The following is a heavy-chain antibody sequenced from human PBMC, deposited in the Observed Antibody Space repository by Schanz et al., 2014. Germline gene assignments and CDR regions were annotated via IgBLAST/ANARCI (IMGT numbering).Heavy chain of an antibody. J-gene: IGHJ5*02. CDR2: ISGSGVST. CDR3: TKPDIPAALAGPSVWFDP. D-gene: IGHD6-13*01. CDR1: GFTFSSYA. V-gene: IGHV3-23*01. Sequence: EVQLLESGGGLVQPGGSLRLSCVASGFTFSSYAMSWVRQAPGKGLEWISAISGSGVSTHYADSVKGHFTISRDNSKSTLYLQVNSLRPEVTAMYYCTKPDIPAALAGPSVWFDPWGQGTLVTVSS.